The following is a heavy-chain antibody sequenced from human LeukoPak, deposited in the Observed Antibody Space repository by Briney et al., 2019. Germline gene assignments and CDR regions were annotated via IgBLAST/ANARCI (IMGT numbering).Heavy chain of an antibody. D-gene: IGHD2-15*01. V-gene: IGHV4-30-2*01. CDR2: IYHSGST. CDR3: ARTEIHCSGGSCYPGAFDI. J-gene: IGHJ3*02. Sequence: SQTLSLTCAVSGGSISSGGYSWSWIRQPPGKGLEWIGYIYHSGSTYYNPSLKSRVTISVDRSKNQFSLKLSSVTAADTAVYYCARTEIHCSGGSCYPGAFDIWGQGTMVTVSS. CDR1: GGSISSGGYS.